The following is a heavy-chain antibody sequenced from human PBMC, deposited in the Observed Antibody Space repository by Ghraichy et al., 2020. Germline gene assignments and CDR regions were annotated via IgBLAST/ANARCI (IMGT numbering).Heavy chain of an antibody. V-gene: IGHV4-39*01. Sequence: SQTLSLTCTVSGGSISSSSYYWGWIRQPPGKGLEWIGSIYYSGSTYYNPSLKSRVTISVDTSKNQFSLKLSSVTAADTAVYYCARDLVRNYYFDYWGQGTLVTVSS. J-gene: IGHJ4*02. CDR2: IYYSGST. D-gene: IGHD3-3*01. CDR1: GGSISSSSYY. CDR3: ARDLVRNYYFDY.